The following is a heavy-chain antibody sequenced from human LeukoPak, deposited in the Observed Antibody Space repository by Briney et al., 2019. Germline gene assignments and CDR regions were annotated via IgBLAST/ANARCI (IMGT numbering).Heavy chain of an antibody. CDR1: GFTFSTYH. CDR2: ISGSGTYI. V-gene: IGHV3-21*01. CDR3: TRILLYCSGGSCYSNYFDY. D-gene: IGHD2-15*01. J-gene: IGHJ4*02. Sequence: GSLRLSCAASGFTFSTYHMNWVRQAPGKGLEWVSSISGSGTYIFYADSVKGRFTISRDNPKNSLYLQMNSLRAEDTAVYYCTRILLYCSGGSCYSNYFDYWGQGTLVTVSS.